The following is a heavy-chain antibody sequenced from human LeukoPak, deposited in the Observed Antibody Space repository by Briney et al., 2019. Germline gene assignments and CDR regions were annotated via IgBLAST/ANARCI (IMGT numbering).Heavy chain of an antibody. CDR2: ISGSGGST. Sequence: GGSLRLSCAASGFTFSSYAMNWVRQAPGKGLEWVSGISGSGGSTYYVDSVKGRFTISRDNSKNTLYLQMNSLRAEDTAVYYCAREGLVAGLDYWGQGTLVTVSS. CDR3: AREGLVAGLDY. D-gene: IGHD6-19*01. J-gene: IGHJ4*02. CDR1: GFTFSSYA. V-gene: IGHV3-23*01.